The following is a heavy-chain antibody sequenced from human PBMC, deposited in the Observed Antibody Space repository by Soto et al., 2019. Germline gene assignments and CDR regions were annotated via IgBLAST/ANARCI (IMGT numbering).Heavy chain of an antibody. V-gene: IGHV3-21*01. J-gene: IGHJ6*02. CDR3: ARDPGGGLWFGRYYGMDV. CDR2: ISSSSSYI. D-gene: IGHD3-10*01. Sequence: PGGSLRLSCAASGLTFSSYSMNWARQAPGKGLEWVSSISSSSSYIYYADSVKGRFTISRDNAKNSLYLQMNSLRAEDTAVYYCARDPGGGLWFGRYYGMDVWGQGTTVTVSS. CDR1: GLTFSSYS.